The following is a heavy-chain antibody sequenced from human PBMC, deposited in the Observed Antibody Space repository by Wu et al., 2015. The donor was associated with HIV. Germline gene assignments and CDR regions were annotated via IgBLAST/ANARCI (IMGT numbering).Heavy chain of an antibody. V-gene: IGHV1-24*01. CDR2: LIREDGET. CDR1: GYTSLTYP. Sequence: QVQLVQSGAEVKKAWGPRVKVSCKVSGYTSLTYPCTGCDRLLEKGLSGWEVLIREDGETIYAQKFQGRVTMTEDTSTDTAYMELSSLRSEDTAVYHCATAAIVGASRDYYYYMDVWGKGTTVTVSS. J-gene: IGHJ6*03. CDR3: ATAAIVGASRDYYYYMDV. D-gene: IGHD1-26*01.